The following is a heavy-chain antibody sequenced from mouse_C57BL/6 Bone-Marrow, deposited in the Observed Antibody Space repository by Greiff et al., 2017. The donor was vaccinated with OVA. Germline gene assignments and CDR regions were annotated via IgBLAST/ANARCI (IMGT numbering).Heavy chain of an antibody. D-gene: IGHD2-2*01. CDR3: AREGVWLRFYAMDY. Sequence: QVQLQQPGAELVRPGTSVKLSCKASGYTFTSYWMHWVKQRPGQGLEWIGVIDPSDSYTNYNQKFKGKATLTVDTSSSTAYMQLSSLTSEDSAVYYRAREGVWLRFYAMDYWGQGTSVTVSS. CDR1: GYTFTSYW. CDR2: IDPSDSYT. V-gene: IGHV1-59*01. J-gene: IGHJ4*01.